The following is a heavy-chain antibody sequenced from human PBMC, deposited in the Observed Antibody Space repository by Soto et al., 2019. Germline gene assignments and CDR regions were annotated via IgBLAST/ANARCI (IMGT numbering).Heavy chain of an antibody. CDR1: GGSVSSGSYY. V-gene: IGHV4-61*01. CDR3: ARDGLRSHHFDY. CDR2: IYYSGST. Sequence: SETLSLTCTVSGGSVSSGSYYWSWIRQPPGKGLEWIGYIYYSGSTNYNPSLKSRVTISVDTSKNQFSLKLSSVTAADTAVYYCARDGLRSHHFDYSGPGTLVTVSS. J-gene: IGHJ4*02. D-gene: IGHD5-12*01.